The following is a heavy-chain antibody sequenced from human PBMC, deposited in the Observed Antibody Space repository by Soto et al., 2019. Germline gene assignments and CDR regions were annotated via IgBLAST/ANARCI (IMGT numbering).Heavy chain of an antibody. J-gene: IGHJ4*02. CDR1: GGSVSNKTYY. Sequence: SETLSLTCSVSGGSVSNKTYYWSCIPQPPGKRLEWIGYVYYSGTTNYNPSLKSRVTISVDLSKSQFSLRLSSVTTADTALYYCARTTAVPNTLRSRYFFDYWGQGTLVTVSS. D-gene: IGHD4-17*01. V-gene: IGHV4-61*01. CDR2: VYYSGTT. CDR3: ARTTAVPNTLRSRYFFDY.